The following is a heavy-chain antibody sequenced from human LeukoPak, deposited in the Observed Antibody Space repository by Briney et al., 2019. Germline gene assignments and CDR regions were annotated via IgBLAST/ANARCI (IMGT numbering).Heavy chain of an antibody. V-gene: IGHV4-4*07. Sequence: SETLSLTRTVSGGSISSYYWSWIRQPAGKGLEWIGRIYTSGSTNYNPSLKSRVTMSVDTSKNQFSLKLSSVTAADTAVYYCASSSSSWAYYYGMGVWGQGTTVTVSS. D-gene: IGHD6-13*01. J-gene: IGHJ6*02. CDR1: GGSISSYY. CDR2: IYTSGST. CDR3: ASSSSSWAYYYGMGV.